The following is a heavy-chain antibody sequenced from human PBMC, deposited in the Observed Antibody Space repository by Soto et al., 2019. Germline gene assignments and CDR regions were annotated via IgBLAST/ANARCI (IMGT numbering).Heavy chain of an antibody. V-gene: IGHV4-59*01. J-gene: IGHJ4*02. CDR1: GGSISSYY. CDR2: IYYSGST. D-gene: IGHD3-22*01. Sequence: SETLSLTCTVSGGSISSYYWSWIRRPPGKGLEWIGYIYYSGSTNYNPSLKSRVTISVATSTNTVFLELRSLKSDDTAIYYCARDRLRGYDSSGFYSWGQGTMVTVSS. CDR3: ARDRLRGYDSSGFYS.